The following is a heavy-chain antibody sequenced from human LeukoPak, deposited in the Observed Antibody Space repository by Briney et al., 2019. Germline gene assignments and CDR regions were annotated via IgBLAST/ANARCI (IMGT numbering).Heavy chain of an antibody. CDR1: GYTFTGYY. D-gene: IGHD3-16*01. CDR3: ARDLEGVTGSWFDP. Sequence: ASVKVSCKASGYTFTGYYMHWVRQAPGQGLEWMGWINTNTGNPTYAQGFTGRFVFSLDTSVSTAYLQISSLKAEDTAVYYCARDLEGVTGSWFDPWGQGTLVTVSS. J-gene: IGHJ5*02. V-gene: IGHV7-4-1*02. CDR2: INTNTGNP.